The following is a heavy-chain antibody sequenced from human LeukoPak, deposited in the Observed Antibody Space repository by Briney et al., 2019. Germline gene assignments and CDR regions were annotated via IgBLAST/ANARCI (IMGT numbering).Heavy chain of an antibody. CDR3: ARAGYSYGTGYYFDH. CDR1: GGSLSSYY. J-gene: IGHJ4*02. CDR2: IYYTGTT. D-gene: IGHD5-18*01. V-gene: IGHV4-59*01. Sequence: PSETLSLTCTVSGGSLSSYYWSWIRLPPGKGLEWVGYIYYTGTTYYNPSLKSRVTISLDTSKNQFSLKLSSVTAADAAVYYCARAGYSYGTGYYFDHWGQGALVSVSS.